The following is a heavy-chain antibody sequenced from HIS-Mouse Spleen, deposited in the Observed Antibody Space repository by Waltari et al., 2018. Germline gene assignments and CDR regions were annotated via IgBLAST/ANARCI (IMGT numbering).Heavy chain of an antibody. D-gene: IGHD6-13*01. CDR3: AREIPYSSSWYDWYFDL. Sequence: QLQLQESGPGLVKPSETLSLTCTVSGGSISSSSYYWGWIRQPPGKGLGWIGKICYSGGTYYNPALKSRVTISVDPSKNQCSLKLSSVTAADTAVYYCAREIPYSSSWYDWYFDLWGRGTLVTVSS. V-gene: IGHV4-39*07. CDR2: ICYSGGT. J-gene: IGHJ2*01. CDR1: GGSISSSSYY.